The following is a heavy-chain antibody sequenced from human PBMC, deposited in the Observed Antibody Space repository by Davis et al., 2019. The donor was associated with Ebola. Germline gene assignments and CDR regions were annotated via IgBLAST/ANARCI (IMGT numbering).Heavy chain of an antibody. CDR1: GYTFASYD. D-gene: IGHD2-2*02. J-gene: IGHJ4*02. Sequence: ASVKVSCKASGYTFASYDINWVRQATGLGPEWMGWMNPGSGNTGYAQKFKGRVTMTRDTSIDTAYMELSSLTSEDTATYYCVKGDRQCRSSSCYNFWGQGTLITVSS. CDR2: MNPGSGNT. V-gene: IGHV1-8*01. CDR3: VKGDRQCRSSSCYNF.